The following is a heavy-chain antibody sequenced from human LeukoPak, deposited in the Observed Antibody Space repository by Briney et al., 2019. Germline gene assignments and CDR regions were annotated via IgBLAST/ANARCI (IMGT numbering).Heavy chain of an antibody. CDR1: GFTFSDYY. V-gene: IGHV3-11*01. J-gene: IGHJ6*03. Sequence: GGSLRLSCAASGFTFSDYYMSRIRQAPGKGLVWVSYISSSGSTIYYADSVKGRFTISRDNAKNSLYLQTNSLRAEDTAVYYCARDLATVTAYYMDVWGKGTTVTVSS. CDR3: ARDLATVTAYYMDV. CDR2: ISSSGSTI. D-gene: IGHD4-11*01.